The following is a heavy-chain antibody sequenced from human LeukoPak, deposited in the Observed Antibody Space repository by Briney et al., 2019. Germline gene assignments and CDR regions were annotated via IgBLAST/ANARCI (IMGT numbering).Heavy chain of an antibody. J-gene: IGHJ4*02. D-gene: IGHD3-22*01. V-gene: IGHV3-53*01. CDR2: IYSGGST. CDR1: GFTFSSYS. Sequence: PGGSLRLSCAASGFTFSSYSMNWVRQAPGKGLEWVSVIYSGGSTYYADSVKGRFTISRDNSKNTLYLQMNSLRAEDTAVYYCARILDYYDSSGYLYYFDYWGQGTLVTVSS. CDR3: ARILDYYDSSGYLYYFDY.